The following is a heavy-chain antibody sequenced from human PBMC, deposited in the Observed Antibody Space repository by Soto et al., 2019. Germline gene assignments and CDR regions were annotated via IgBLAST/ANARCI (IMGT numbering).Heavy chain of an antibody. CDR3: ARDAQAWQYGWGRSDGMDV. J-gene: IGHJ6*02. CDR1: GFTVSSNY. D-gene: IGHD3-10*01. CDR2: IYSGGST. V-gene: IGHV3-53*04. Sequence: EVQLVESGGGLVQPGGSLRLSCAASGFTVSSNYRSWVRQAPGKGLEWVSVIYSGGSTYYADSVKGRFTISRHNSKNTLYLQMNSLRAEGTAVYYCARDAQAWQYGWGRSDGMDVWGQGTTVTVS.